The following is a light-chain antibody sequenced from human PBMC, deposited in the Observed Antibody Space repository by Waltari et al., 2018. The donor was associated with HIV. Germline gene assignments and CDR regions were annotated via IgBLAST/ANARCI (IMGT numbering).Light chain of an antibody. Sequence: QSVLTQPPSASGTPGQRVTISCSGSSSNIGSNYVYWYQQLPGTAPKLLIYRNNKRPSGVPARFSGSKSATSASLAIRGLRSEDEADYYCAAWDGSLSGFWVFGGGTKLAVL. V-gene: IGLV1-47*01. J-gene: IGLJ3*02. CDR3: AAWDGSLSGFWV. CDR2: RNN. CDR1: SSNIGSNY.